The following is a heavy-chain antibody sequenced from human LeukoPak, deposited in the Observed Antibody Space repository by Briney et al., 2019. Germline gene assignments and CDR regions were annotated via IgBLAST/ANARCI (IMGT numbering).Heavy chain of an antibody. V-gene: IGHV3-64*01. D-gene: IGHD1-26*01. CDR2: ISSNGGST. Sequence: GGSLRLSCAASGFTFSSYSMNWVRQAPGKGLEYVSAISSNGGSTYYANSVKGRFTISRDNSKNTLYLQMGSLRAEDMAVYYCARDKIVGATHFDYWGQGTLVTVSS. CDR1: GFTFSSYS. J-gene: IGHJ4*02. CDR3: ARDKIVGATHFDY.